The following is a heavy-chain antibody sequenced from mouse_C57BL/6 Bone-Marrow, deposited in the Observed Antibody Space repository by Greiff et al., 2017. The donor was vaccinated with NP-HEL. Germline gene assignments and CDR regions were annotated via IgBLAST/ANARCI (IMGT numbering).Heavy chain of an antibody. Sequence: VMLVESGEGLVKPGGSLKLSCAASGFTFCSYALSWVRQTPEKRLEGVAYISSGGDYIYYADTVKGRFTISRDNARNTLYLQMSSLKSEDTAMYYCTRAPFYYSNYPAWFAYWGQGTLVTVSA. D-gene: IGHD2-5*01. V-gene: IGHV5-9-1*02. J-gene: IGHJ3*01. CDR2: ISSGGDYI. CDR1: GFTFCSYA. CDR3: TRAPFYYSNYPAWFAY.